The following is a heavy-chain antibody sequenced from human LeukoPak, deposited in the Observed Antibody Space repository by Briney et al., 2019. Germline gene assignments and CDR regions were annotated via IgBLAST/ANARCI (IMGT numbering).Heavy chain of an antibody. CDR2: ISGSGGST. V-gene: IGHV3-23*01. CDR1: GFTFSSYV. CDR3: AKDQRYCSGGSCRTHFDY. Sequence: GGSLRLSCAASGFTFSSYVMSWVRQAPGKGLEWVSAISGSGGSTYYADSVKGRFTISRDNSKNTLYLQMNSLRAEDTAVYYCAKDQRYCSGGSCRTHFDYWGQGTLVTVSS. D-gene: IGHD2-15*01. J-gene: IGHJ4*02.